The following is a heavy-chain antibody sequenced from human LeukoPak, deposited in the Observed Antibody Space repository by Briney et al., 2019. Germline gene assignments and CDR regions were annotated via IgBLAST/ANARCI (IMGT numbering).Heavy chain of an antibody. J-gene: IGHJ5*02. CDR1: GFTLSRYA. Sequence: GGSLRLSCAASGFTLSRYAMNWVRQAPGKGLEWVSAISGSGGSTYYADSVKGRFTISRDNSKNTLYLQMNSLRAEDTAVYYCAKGVVVAVNWFDPWGQGTLVTVSS. V-gene: IGHV3-23*01. CDR3: AKGVVVAVNWFDP. D-gene: IGHD2-15*01. CDR2: ISGSGGST.